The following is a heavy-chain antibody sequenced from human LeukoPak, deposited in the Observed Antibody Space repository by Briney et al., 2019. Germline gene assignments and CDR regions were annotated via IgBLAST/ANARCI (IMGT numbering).Heavy chain of an antibody. CDR1: GFTFGGSG. CDR3: ARGASTTVTTWFDS. V-gene: IGHV3-20*01. D-gene: IGHD4-17*01. Sequence: GGSLRLSCAASGFTFGGSGMSWVRQAPGKGLEWVSGINWNGGSTCYADSVKGRFTISRDNAKNSLYLQMDSLRAEDTALYHCARGASTTVTTWFDSWGQGTLVTVSS. J-gene: IGHJ5*01. CDR2: INWNGGST.